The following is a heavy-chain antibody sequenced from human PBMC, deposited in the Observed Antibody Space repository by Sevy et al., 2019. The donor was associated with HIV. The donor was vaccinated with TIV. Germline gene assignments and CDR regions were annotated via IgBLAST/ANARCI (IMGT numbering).Heavy chain of an antibody. CDR3: ARSQKGDYEYYYYYGMDV. CDR2: ISSSGSTI. D-gene: IGHD4-17*01. V-gene: IGHV3-48*03. CDR1: GFTFSSYE. Sequence: GGSLRLSCAASGFTFSSYEMNWVRQAPGKGLEWVSYISSSGSTIYYADSVQGRFTISRDNAKNSLYLQMNSLRAEDTAVYYCARSQKGDYEYYYYYGMDVWGQGTTVTVSS. J-gene: IGHJ6*02.